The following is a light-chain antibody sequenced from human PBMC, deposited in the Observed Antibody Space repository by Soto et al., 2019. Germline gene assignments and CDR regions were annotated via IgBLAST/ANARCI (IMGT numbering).Light chain of an antibody. CDR1: QSISNY. J-gene: IGKJ1*01. V-gene: IGKV1-39*01. Sequence: DIQMTQSPSSLSASVGDRVAITCRASQSISNYLDWYQVKPGKPPKLLIYAASSLQSGVPSRFSGSGSGTDFTLTISSLQPEDFATYYCQQSYSTPRTFGQGTKVDIK. CDR3: QQSYSTPRT. CDR2: AAS.